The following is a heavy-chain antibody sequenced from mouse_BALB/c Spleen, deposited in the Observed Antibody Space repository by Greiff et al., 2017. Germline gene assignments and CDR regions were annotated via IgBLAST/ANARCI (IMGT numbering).Heavy chain of an antibody. V-gene: IGHV1-80*01. CDR1: GYAFSSYW. J-gene: IGHJ4*01. CDR3: ARGGLDYAMDY. Sequence: QVQLKQSGAELVRPGSSVKISCKASGYAFSSYWMNWVKQRPGQGLEWIGQIYPGDGDTNYNGKFKGKATLTADKSSSTAYMQLSSLTSEDSAFYFCARGGLDYAMDYWGQGTSVTVSS. CDR2: IYPGDGDT.